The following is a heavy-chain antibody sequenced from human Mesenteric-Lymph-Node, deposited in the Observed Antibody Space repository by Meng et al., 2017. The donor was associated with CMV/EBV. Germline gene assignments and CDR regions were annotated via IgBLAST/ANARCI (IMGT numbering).Heavy chain of an antibody. CDR3: ARDYDLSGYYHGPFDY. J-gene: IGHJ4*02. CDR2: INSNGGST. Sequence: GGSLRLSCVASGFTFSSYAMHWVRQAPGKGLEYVSAINSNGGSTYYADSVKGRFTISRDNSKNTLYLQMDNLRAEDMAVYYCARDYDLSGYYHGPFDYWGQGTLVTVSS. D-gene: IGHD3-22*01. CDR1: GFTFSSYA. V-gene: IGHV3-64*02.